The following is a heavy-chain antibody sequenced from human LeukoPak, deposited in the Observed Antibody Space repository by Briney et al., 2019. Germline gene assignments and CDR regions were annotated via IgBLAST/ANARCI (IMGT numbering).Heavy chain of an antibody. D-gene: IGHD6-25*01. CDR3: ARGSFERFYYYYGMDV. V-gene: IGHV1-3*04. CDR1: GYTFTSYA. J-gene: IGHJ6*02. Sequence: ASVKVSCKASGYTFTSYAMHWVRQAPGQRLECMGWINTGNGNTKYSQKFQGRVTITRDTSASTAYMELSSLRSEDTAVYYCARGSFERFYYYYGMDVWGQGTTVTVSS. CDR2: INTGNGNT.